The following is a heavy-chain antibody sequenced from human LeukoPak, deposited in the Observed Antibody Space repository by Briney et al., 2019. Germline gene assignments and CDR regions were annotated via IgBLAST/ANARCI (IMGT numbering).Heavy chain of an antibody. CDR3: ARDRSGSYPYYFDY. CDR2: VSIRSAYI. D-gene: IGHD1-26*01. J-gene: IGHJ4*02. V-gene: IGHV3-21*01. CDR1: GFTFSDYS. Sequence: GGSLRLSCAASGFTFSDYSMNWVRQAPGKGLEWVSSVSIRSAYIHYTDSVKGRFNISRDNAENSLYLQMNNLRADDTAVYYCARDRSGSYPYYFDYWGQGTLVTVSS.